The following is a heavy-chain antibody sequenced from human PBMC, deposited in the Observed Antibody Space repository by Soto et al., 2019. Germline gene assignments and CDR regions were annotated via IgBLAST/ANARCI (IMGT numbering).Heavy chain of an antibody. CDR3: TTSNLGVDF. D-gene: IGHD2-15*01. Sequence: GGSLRLSCAASGFSFSDYYISWIRLAPGKGLEWISYISKSGDIIYYADSVKGRFTISRDDSKNTLYLQMTSLTPDDTGVYYCTTSNLGVDFWGPGTLVSVSA. CDR1: GFSFSDYY. J-gene: IGHJ4*02. CDR2: ISKSGDII. V-gene: IGHV3-11*01.